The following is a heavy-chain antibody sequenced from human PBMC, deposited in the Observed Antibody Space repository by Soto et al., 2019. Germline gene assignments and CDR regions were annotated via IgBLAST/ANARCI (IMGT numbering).Heavy chain of an antibody. J-gene: IGHJ4*02. D-gene: IGHD5-18*01. Sequence: GASVKVSCKASGFTFTSSAVQWVRQARGQRLEWIGWIVVGSGNTNYAQKFQERVTITRDMSTSTAYMELSSLRSEDTAVYYCAAAAPYTAMGLGDSWGQGTLVTVSS. CDR2: IVVGSGNT. V-gene: IGHV1-58*01. CDR1: GFTFTSSA. CDR3: AAAAPYTAMGLGDS.